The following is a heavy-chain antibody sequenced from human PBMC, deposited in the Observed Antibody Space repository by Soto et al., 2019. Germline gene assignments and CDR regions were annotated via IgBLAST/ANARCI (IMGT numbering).Heavy chain of an antibody. CDR1: GVPFSSYA. V-gene: IGHV1-69*01. Sequence: QVQLVQSGAEVKKPGSSVKVSCKAYGVPFSSYAISWVRQAPGQGLEWMGGIIPIFGTANYAQKFQGRVTITADESTSTAYMELSSLTSEDTAVFYCARGSHSPGIAVAGYYYWGQGTLVTVSS. D-gene: IGHD6-19*01. CDR2: IIPIFGTA. CDR3: ARGSHSPGIAVAGYYY. J-gene: IGHJ4*02.